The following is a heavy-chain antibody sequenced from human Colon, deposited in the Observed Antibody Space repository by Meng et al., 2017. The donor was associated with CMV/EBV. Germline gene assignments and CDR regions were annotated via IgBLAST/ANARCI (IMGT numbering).Heavy chain of an antibody. CDR1: GGSFSGFH. Sequence: QVQLQQWGAGLLKPSETLSLTCAVYGGSFSGFHCNWIRQPPGKGLEWIGEIHPGGWTNYNPSLKSRVTMSIDTSKNQFSLKVNSVTAADTAVYFCVRAMNEEINWGQGTLVTVSS. J-gene: IGHJ4*02. CDR3: VRAMNEEIN. V-gene: IGHV4-34*01. CDR2: IHPGGWT. D-gene: IGHD5-24*01.